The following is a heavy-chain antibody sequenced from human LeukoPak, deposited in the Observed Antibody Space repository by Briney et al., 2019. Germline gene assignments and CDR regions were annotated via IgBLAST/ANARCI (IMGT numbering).Heavy chain of an antibody. V-gene: IGHV1-18*01. CDR1: GYTFTSYG. D-gene: IGHD6-13*01. Sequence: ASVKVSCKASGYTFTSYGISWVRQAPGQGLEWMGWISAYNGNTNYAQKLQGRVTMTTDTSTSTAYMELRSLRSDDTAVYYCARFSIAAAGTWWFDPWGQGTLVTVSS. CDR3: ARFSIAAAGTWWFDP. CDR2: ISAYNGNT. J-gene: IGHJ5*02.